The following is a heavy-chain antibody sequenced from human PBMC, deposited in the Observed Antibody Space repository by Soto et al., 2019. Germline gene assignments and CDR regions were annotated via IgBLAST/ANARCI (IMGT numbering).Heavy chain of an antibody. D-gene: IGHD2-2*01. Sequence: ETLSLTCTVSGGSISSYYWSWIRQPPGKGLEWIGYIYYSGSTNYNPSLKSRVTISVDTSKNQFSLKLSSVTAADTAVYYCARVSVPAAMGVDYYYGMDVWGQGTTVTVSS. J-gene: IGHJ6*02. CDR1: GGSISSYY. V-gene: IGHV4-59*01. CDR2: IYYSGST. CDR3: ARVSVPAAMGVDYYYGMDV.